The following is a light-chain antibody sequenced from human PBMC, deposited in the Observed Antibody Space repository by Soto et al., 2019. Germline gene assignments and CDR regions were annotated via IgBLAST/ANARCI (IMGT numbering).Light chain of an antibody. CDR3: MQTIEVPHT. J-gene: IGKJ2*01. CDR2: EVS. CDR1: QSLLHSDGNTY. Sequence: DIAMTQTPLSLSVTPGQPASISCKSSQSLLHSDGNTYLYWYLQRPGQPPQLLISEVSTRFSGVPVRCSGSGSGTDFTLTISRGGAEDVGVYYCMQTIEVPHTFGQGTKLDI. V-gene: IGKV2D-29*01.